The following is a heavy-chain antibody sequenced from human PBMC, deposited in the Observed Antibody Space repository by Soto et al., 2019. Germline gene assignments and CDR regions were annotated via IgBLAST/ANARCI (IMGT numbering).Heavy chain of an antibody. J-gene: IGHJ4*02. Sequence: SETLSLTCTVSGGSIRSSYWSWIRQPPGKGLEWIGYIYYSGSTNYNPSLKSRVTISVDTSKNQFSLKLSSVTAADTAVFYCARHRYYYDGSGYPIFDYWGQGTLVTVS. CDR2: IYYSGST. CDR3: ARHRYYYDGSGYPIFDY. D-gene: IGHD3-22*01. CDR1: GGSIRSSY. V-gene: IGHV4-59*08.